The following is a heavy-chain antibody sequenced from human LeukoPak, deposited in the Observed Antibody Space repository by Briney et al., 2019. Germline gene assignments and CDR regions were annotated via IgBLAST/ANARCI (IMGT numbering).Heavy chain of an antibody. J-gene: IGHJ4*02. Sequence: PSETLSLTCTVSGGSISSQTYYWTWIRQPPGKGLEWIGSIYYSGSTYYNPSLKSRVTISVDTSKNQFSLKLSSVTAADTAVYYCAMVAGTRGFDYWGQGTLVTVSS. D-gene: IGHD6-19*01. CDR3: AMVAGTRGFDY. CDR1: GGSISSQTYY. V-gene: IGHV4-39*01. CDR2: IYYSGST.